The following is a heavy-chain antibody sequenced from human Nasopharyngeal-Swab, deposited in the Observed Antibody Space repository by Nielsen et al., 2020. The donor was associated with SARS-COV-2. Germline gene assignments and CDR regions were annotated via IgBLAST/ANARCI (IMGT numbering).Heavy chain of an antibody. CDR1: GFTFGDYT. D-gene: IGHD1-26*01. CDR3: TRGVGGASY. V-gene: IGHV3-49*03. J-gene: IGHJ4*02. Sequence: GESLKISCTASGFTFGDYTMHWFRQAPGKGLEWVGFIRSKAYGGTTEYAASVKGKFTISRDDSKSIAYLQMNSLKTEDTAVYYCTRGVGGASYWGQGTLVTVSS. CDR2: IRSKAYGGTT.